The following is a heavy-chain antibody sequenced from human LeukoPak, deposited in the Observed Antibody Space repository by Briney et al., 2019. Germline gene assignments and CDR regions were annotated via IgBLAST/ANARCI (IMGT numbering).Heavy chain of an antibody. CDR2: TNPNIGST. J-gene: IGHJ4*02. D-gene: IGHD1-14*01. V-gene: IGHV1-2*02. CDR1: GYTFSDFY. CDR3: ARSPDRSLGPPPYFNY. Sequence: ASVKVSCKASGYTFSDFYIHWVRQAPGQGPEWMGWTNPNIGSTNSAQKFQGRLTMTRDTSISTAYMELSGLRSDDTAVYYCARSPDRSLGPPPYFNYWGQGTLVTVSS.